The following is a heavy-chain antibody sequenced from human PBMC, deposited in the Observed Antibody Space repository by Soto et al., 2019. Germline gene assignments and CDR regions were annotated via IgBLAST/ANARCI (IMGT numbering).Heavy chain of an antibody. CDR2: INPNSGGT. CDR3: ARVRWDGPTKVGATPDDAFDI. CDR1: GYTFTGYY. Sequence: ASVKVSCKASGYTFTGYYMHWVRQAPGQGLEWMGWINPNSGGTNYAQKFQGWVTMTRDTSISTAYMELSRLRSDDTAVYYCARVRWDGPTKVGATPDDAFDIGGQGEMVPAS. V-gene: IGHV1-2*04. D-gene: IGHD1-26*01. J-gene: IGHJ3*02.